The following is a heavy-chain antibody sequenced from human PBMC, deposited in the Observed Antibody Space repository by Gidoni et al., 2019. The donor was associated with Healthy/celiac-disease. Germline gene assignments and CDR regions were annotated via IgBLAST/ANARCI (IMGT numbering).Heavy chain of an antibody. CDR3: AHSSAHITIFGVVIDPPDY. J-gene: IGHJ4*02. V-gene: IGHV2-5*01. CDR2: MYWKDDK. CDR1: GLSLSTSGVG. D-gene: IGHD3-3*01. Sequence: QITLKESGPTLVKPTQTRPLTCTFTGLSLSTSGVGVGWVRQPPGKALEWLARMYWKDDKRYSPSLKSRLTITKDPSKNQVVLTMTNMYPVDTATYYFAHSSAHITIFGVVIDPPDYWGQGTLVTVSS.